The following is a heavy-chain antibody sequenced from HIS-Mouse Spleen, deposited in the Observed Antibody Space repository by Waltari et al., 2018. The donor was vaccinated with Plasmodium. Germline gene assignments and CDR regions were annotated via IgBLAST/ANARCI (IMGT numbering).Heavy chain of an antibody. V-gene: IGHV4-34*01. D-gene: IGHD3-10*01. CDR1: GWSFRGYY. J-gene: IGHJ4*02. CDR3: ASSGSGSYYY. CDR2: INHSGST. Sequence: QVQLQQWGAGLLKPSETLSLTCAVYGWSFRGYYWSWIRQPPGKGLEWIGEINHSGSTNYNPSLKSRVTISVDTSKNQFSLKLSSVTAADTAVYYCASSGSGSYYYWGQGTLVTVSS.